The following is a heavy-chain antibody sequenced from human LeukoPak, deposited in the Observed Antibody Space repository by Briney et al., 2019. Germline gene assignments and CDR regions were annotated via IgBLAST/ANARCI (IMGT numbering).Heavy chain of an antibody. CDR3: ARAPKYYYMDV. J-gene: IGHJ6*03. CDR1: GGPISSHY. CDR2: IYNSAST. V-gene: IGHV4-59*11. Sequence: PSETLSLTCTVSGGPISSHYWSWIRQPPGKELEWIGYIYNSASTNYNPSLKSRVTISEDTSKNQFSLKLNSVTAADTAVYYCARAPKYYYMDVWGKGTTVTVSS.